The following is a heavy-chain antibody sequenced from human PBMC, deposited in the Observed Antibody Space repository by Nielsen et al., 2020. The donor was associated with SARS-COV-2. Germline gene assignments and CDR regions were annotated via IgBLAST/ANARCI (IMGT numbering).Heavy chain of an antibody. CDR2: IDPTNSYT. Sequence: KVSCKGSGYSFPTYWISWVRQMPGKGLEWMGKIDPTNSYTNYSPSFQGHVTISVDKSINTAYLQWNSLKASDSAMYYCARGDWLDPWGQGTLVTVSS. J-gene: IGHJ5*02. CDR1: GYSFPTYW. CDR3: ARGDWLDP. V-gene: IGHV5-10-1*01.